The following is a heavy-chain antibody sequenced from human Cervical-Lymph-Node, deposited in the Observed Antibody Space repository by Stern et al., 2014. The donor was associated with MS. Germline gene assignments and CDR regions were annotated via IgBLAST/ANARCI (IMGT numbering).Heavy chain of an antibody. D-gene: IGHD3-10*01. CDR2: MNPDSGNI. CDR1: GYTFTSYD. CDR3: ARRRQYYYGSGDY. J-gene: IGHJ4*02. Sequence: QVQLVQSGAEVKKPGASVKVSCKASGYTFTSYDVNWVRQAPGQGLEWMGWMNPDSGNIGYAQKFQGRVIMTRSTSISTAYMELTSLRSEDTAVYYCARRRQYYYGSGDYWGQGTLVTVSP. V-gene: IGHV1-8*01.